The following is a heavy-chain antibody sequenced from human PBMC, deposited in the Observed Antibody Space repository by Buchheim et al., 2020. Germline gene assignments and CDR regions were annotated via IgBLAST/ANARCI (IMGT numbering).Heavy chain of an antibody. CDR3: AREGSGYDWNWFDS. V-gene: IGHV4-59*01. Sequence: QVQLQESGPGLVKPSETLSLTCTVSGGSISSYYWSWIRQPPGKGLEWIGYIYYSGSTNYNPSLKSRVTISVDTSKNQFSLKLSSVTAADTAVYYCAREGSGYDWNWFDSWGQGTL. CDR1: GGSISSYY. J-gene: IGHJ5*01. CDR2: IYYSGST. D-gene: IGHD5-12*01.